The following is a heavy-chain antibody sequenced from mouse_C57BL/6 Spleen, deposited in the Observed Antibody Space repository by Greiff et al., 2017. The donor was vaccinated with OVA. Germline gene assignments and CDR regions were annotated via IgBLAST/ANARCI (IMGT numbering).Heavy chain of an antibody. D-gene: IGHD2-2*01. CDR3: AREGGGYDGIFFAY. Sequence: QVQLKQSGPELVKPGASVKISCKASGYAFSSSWMNWVKQRPGKGLEWIGRIYPGDGDTNYNGKFKGKATLTADKSSSTAYMQLSSLTSEDSAVYFCAREGGGYDGIFFAYWGQGTLVTVSA. CDR2: IYPGDGDT. CDR1: GYAFSSSW. J-gene: IGHJ3*01. V-gene: IGHV1-82*01.